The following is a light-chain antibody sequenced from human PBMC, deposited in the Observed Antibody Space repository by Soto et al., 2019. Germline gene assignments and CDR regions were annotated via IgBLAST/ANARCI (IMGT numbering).Light chain of an antibody. Sequence: ALAQPASVSGSPGQSITISCTGTSSDIGRYNYVSWFQQHPGKVPKLVIFEVNYRPSGVSDRFSGSKSGNTASLTITGLQAEDEADYYCTSCITANTRCVFGSGTKVTVL. V-gene: IGLV2-14*01. CDR1: SSDIGRYNY. CDR3: TSCITANTRCV. J-gene: IGLJ1*01. CDR2: EVN.